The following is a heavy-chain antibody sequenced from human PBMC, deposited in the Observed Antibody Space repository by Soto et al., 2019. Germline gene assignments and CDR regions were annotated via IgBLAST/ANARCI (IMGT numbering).Heavy chain of an antibody. CDR3: ASSQRRYGSGSYYINIGY. V-gene: IGHV1-69*13. Sequence: SVKVSCKASGGTFSSYAISWVRQAPGQGLEWMGGIIPIFGTANYAQKFQGRVTITADESTSTAYMELSSLRSEDTAVYYCASSQRRYGSGSYYINIGYWGQGTLVTVSS. D-gene: IGHD3-10*01. J-gene: IGHJ4*02. CDR2: IIPIFGTA. CDR1: GGTFSSYA.